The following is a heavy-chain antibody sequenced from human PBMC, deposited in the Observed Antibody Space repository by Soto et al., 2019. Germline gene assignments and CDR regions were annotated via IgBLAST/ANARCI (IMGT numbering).Heavy chain of an antibody. Sequence: ASVKVSCKASGYTFTSYGISWVRQAPGQGLEWMGWISAYNGNTNYAQKLQGRVTMTTDTSTSTAYMELRSLRSDDTAVYYCARYKGGVIHQYCYYYGMDVWGQGTRVTVSS. D-gene: IGHD3-10*01. J-gene: IGHJ6*02. CDR3: ARYKGGVIHQYCYYYGMDV. CDR2: ISAYNGNT. V-gene: IGHV1-18*01. CDR1: GYTFTSYG.